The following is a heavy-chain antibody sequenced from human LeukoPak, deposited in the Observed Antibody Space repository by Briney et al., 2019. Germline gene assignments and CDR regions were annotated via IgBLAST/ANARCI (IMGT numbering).Heavy chain of an antibody. V-gene: IGHV4-61*02. J-gene: IGHJ5*02. CDR1: GGSISSGSYY. CDR3: TGHFFYSTAYNWFDP. D-gene: IGHD4-11*01. CDR2: IYTSGST. Sequence: PSETLSLTCTVSGGSISSGSYYWTWIRQPAGKGLEWIGRIYTSGSTDYNPSLKSRVTLSADTSKNQFSLKLNSVTAADTAVYYCTGHFFYSTAYNWFDPWGQGTLVTFSS.